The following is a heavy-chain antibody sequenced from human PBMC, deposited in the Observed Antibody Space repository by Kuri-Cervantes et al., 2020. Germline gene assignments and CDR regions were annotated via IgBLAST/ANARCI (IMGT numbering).Heavy chain of an antibody. D-gene: IGHD2-2*01. CDR2: LSASGGST. CDR3: TRDAGWIVVVPAANDYYYYYYMDV. J-gene: IGHJ6*03. V-gene: IGHV3-23*01. CDR1: GFTFGDYA. Sequence: GGSLRLSCTASGFTFGDYAMSWVRQAPGKGLEWVSGLSASGGSTYYADSVKGRFTISRDNSKSTLYLQMNSLKTEDTAVYYCTRDAGWIVVVPAANDYYYYYYMDVWGKGTTVTVSS.